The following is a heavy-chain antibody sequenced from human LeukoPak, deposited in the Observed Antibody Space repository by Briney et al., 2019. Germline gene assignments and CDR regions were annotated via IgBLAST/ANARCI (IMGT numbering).Heavy chain of an antibody. Sequence: GASLKISCKGSGYSFTSYWIGWVRQMPGKGLEWMGIIYPGDSDTRYSPSFQGQVTISVDKSINTAYLQWSNLRASDTAMYYCARQDGAAKYYFDYWGQGTLVTVSS. V-gene: IGHV5-51*01. CDR1: GYSFTSYW. D-gene: IGHD5-24*01. CDR2: IYPGDSDT. CDR3: ARQDGAAKYYFDY. J-gene: IGHJ4*02.